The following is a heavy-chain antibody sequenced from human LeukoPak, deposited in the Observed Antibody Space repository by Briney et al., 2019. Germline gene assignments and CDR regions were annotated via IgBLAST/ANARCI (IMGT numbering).Heavy chain of an antibody. D-gene: IGHD1-1*01. V-gene: IGHV3-21*01. J-gene: IGHJ4*02. CDR3: ARAPGYGAAYYFDY. Sequence: GGSLRLSCAASGFTFSSYSMNWVRQAPGKGLEWVSSISSSSSYIYYADSVKGRFTISRDNSKNTLYLQMNSLRAEDTAVYYCARAPGYGAAYYFDYWGQGTLVTVSS. CDR2: ISSSSSYI. CDR1: GFTFSSYS.